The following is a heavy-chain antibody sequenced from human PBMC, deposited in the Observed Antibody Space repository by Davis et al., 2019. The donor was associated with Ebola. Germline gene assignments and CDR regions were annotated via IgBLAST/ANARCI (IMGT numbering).Heavy chain of an antibody. CDR1: GFTFSSYS. CDR2: ISSSSSTI. J-gene: IGHJ6*02. Sequence: GESLKISCAASGFTFSSYSMNWVRQAPGKGLEWVSYISSSSSTIYYADSVKGRFTISRDNAKNSLYLQMNSLRAEDTAVYYCARDTFPANGYYYGMDVWGQGTTVTVS. CDR3: ARDTFPANGYYYGMDV. D-gene: IGHD2-8*01. V-gene: IGHV3-48*01.